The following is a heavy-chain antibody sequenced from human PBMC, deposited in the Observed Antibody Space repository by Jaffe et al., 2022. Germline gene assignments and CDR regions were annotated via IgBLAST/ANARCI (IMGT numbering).Heavy chain of an antibody. CDR3: AKDIGAGQSIVFDY. J-gene: IGHJ4*02. CDR2: ISWNSGSI. D-gene: IGHD6-19*01. V-gene: IGHV3-9*01. CDR1: GFTFDDYA. Sequence: EVQLVESGGGLVQPGRSLRLSCAASGFTFDDYAMHWVRQAPGKGLEWVSGISWNSGSIGYADSVKGRFTISRDNAKNSLYLQMNSLRAEDTALYYCAKDIGAGQSIVFDYWGQGTLVTVSS.